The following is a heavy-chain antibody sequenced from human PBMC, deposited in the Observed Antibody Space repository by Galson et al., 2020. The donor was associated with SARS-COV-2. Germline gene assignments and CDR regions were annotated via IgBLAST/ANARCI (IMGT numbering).Heavy chain of an antibody. CDR3: ARGDIGNDYFDY. CDR1: GFTFSSYW. J-gene: IGHJ4*02. V-gene: IGHV3-74*01. CDR2: IYSEGSST. Sequence: EGSLRLSCAASGFTFSSYWMHWVRQAPGKGLVWVSRIYSEGSSTSYADSVKGRFTISGDNAKNTLYLQMNSLRAEDTAVYYCARGDIGNDYFDYWGQGTLVTVSS. D-gene: IGHD1-26*01.